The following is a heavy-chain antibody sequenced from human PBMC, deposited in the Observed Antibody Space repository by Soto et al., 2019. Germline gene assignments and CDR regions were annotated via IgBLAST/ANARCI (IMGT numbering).Heavy chain of an antibody. CDR2: ISWNGAYT. V-gene: IGHV3-9*01. D-gene: IGHD4-4*01. Sequence: EVQLVESGGGLVQPGRSLRLPCVVSGFDFDDYAMNWVRQAPGKGLEWVAGISWNGAYTGYADSVKGRFIISRDNAKNSLYLQMSSLRPEDTALYYCTRDIFRTITTVDFWGQGTLVTVSS. J-gene: IGHJ4*02. CDR1: GFDFDDYA. CDR3: TRDIFRTITTVDF.